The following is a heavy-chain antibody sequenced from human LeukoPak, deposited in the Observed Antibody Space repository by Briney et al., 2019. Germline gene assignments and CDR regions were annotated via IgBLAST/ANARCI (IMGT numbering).Heavy chain of an antibody. CDR1: GYTFTSYD. D-gene: IGHD2-2*02. V-gene: IGHV1-8*03. J-gene: IGHJ4*02. CDR3: ARDRGYCSSTSCYTFGY. Sequence: ASVKVSCKASGYTFTSYDINWVRQATGQGLEWMGWMNPNSGNTGYAQKFQGRVTITRNTSISTAYMELSSLRSEDTAVYYCARDRGYCSSTSCYTFGYWGQGTLVTVSS. CDR2: MNPNSGNT.